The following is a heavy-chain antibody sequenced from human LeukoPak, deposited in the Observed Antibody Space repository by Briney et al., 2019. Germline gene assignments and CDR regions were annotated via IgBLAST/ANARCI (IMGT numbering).Heavy chain of an antibody. CDR2: IYYSGST. Sequence: SETLSLTCTVSGGSISSYYWSWIRQPPGKGLEWIGYIYYSGSTNYNPSLKSRVTISVDTSKNQFSLKLSSVTAADTAVYYCARVSSDSSGYPLDYWGQGTLVTVSS. J-gene: IGHJ4*02. D-gene: IGHD3-22*01. CDR1: GGSISSYY. CDR3: ARVSSDSSGYPLDY. V-gene: IGHV4-59*01.